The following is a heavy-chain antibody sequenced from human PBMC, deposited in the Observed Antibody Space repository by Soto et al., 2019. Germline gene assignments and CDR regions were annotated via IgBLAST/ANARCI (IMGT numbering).Heavy chain of an antibody. J-gene: IGHJ4*02. CDR1: GFTFSSYS. D-gene: IGHD2-8*02. CDR3: ARAVPDRVVYHPSPLAY. Sequence: EVQLVESGGGLVKPGGSLRLSCAASGFTFSSYSMNWVRQAPGKGLEWVSAISSSSSYIYYADSVKGRFTISRDNAKNSLSLHMDSLRADAPAVYYCARAVPDRVVYHPSPLAYWGQGTLVTVSS. V-gene: IGHV3-21*01. CDR2: ISSSSSYI.